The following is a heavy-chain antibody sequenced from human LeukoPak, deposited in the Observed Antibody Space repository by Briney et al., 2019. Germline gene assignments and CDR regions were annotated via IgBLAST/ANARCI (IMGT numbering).Heavy chain of an antibody. V-gene: IGHV1-69*13. CDR1: GGTFSSYA. D-gene: IGHD3-22*01. CDR3: ATNYDSSGPRGDYGMDV. Sequence: SVKVSCKASGGTFSSYAISWVRQAPGQGLEWMGGIIPIFGTANYAQKFQGRVTITADGSTSTAYMELSSLRSEDTAVYYCATNYDSSGPRGDYGMDVWGQGTTVTVSS. CDR2: IIPIFGTA. J-gene: IGHJ6*02.